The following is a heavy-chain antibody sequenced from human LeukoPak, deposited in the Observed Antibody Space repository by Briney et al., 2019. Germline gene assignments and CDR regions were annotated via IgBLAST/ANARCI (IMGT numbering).Heavy chain of an antibody. CDR3: VRDSDRRSDY. J-gene: IGHJ4*02. V-gene: IGHV3-7*05. Sequence: GGSLRLSCVASGFMLSSYWMSWVRQAPGKGLEWVASITESGGEKFYVDSAKGRFTISRDSARNSLYLQLNTLRAEDTAVYYCVRDSDRRSDYWGRGILVTVSS. D-gene: IGHD3-22*01. CDR2: ITESGGEK. CDR1: GFMLSSYW.